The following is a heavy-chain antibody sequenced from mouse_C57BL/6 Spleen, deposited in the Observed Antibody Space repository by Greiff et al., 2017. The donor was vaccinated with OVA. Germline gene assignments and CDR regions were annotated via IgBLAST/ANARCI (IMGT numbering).Heavy chain of an antibody. V-gene: IGHV1-76*01. CDR2: IYPGSGNT. D-gene: IGHD2-13*01. CDR1: GYTFTDYY. Sequence: QVQLKESGAELVRPGASVKLSCKASGYTFTDYYINWVKQRPGQGLEWIARIYPGSGNTYYNEKFKGKATLTAEKSSSTAYMQLSSLTSEDSAVYFCARLTYYYAMDYWGKGTSVTVSS. J-gene: IGHJ4*01. CDR3: ARLTYYYAMDY.